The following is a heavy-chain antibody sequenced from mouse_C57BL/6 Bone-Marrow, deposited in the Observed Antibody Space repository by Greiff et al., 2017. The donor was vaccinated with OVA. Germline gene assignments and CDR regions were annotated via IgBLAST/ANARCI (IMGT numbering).Heavy chain of an antibody. D-gene: IGHD4-1*01. CDR3: AREGPSGTAY. CDR2: ISYDGSN. CDR1: GYSITSGYY. Sequence: EVQLVESGPGLVKPSQSLSLTCSVTGYSITSGYYWNWIRQFPGNKLEWMGYISYDGSNNYNPSLKNRISITRDTSKNQFFLKLNSVTTEDTATYYCAREGPSGTAYWGQGTLVTVSA. J-gene: IGHJ3*01. V-gene: IGHV3-6*01.